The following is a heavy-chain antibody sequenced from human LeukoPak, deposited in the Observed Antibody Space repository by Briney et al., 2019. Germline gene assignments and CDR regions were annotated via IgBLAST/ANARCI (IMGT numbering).Heavy chain of an antibody. CDR2: INPNSGGT. CDR3: ARDVRSYRLPSPDY. CDR1: GYTFTGYY. D-gene: IGHD3-16*02. J-gene: IGHJ4*02. Sequence: GASVKVSCKASGYTFTGYYMHWVRQAPGQGLEWMGWINPNSGGTNYAQKFQGRVTMTRDTSISTAYMELSRLRSDDTAVYYCARDVRSYRLPSPDYWGQGTLVTVSS. V-gene: IGHV1-2*02.